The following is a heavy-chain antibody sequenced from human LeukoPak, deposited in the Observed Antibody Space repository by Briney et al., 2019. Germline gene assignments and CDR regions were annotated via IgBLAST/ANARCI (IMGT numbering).Heavy chain of an antibody. CDR3: ARTGSYYYYFDY. J-gene: IGHJ4*02. CDR1: GFTFSDTW. Sequence: PGGSLRLSCAASGFTFSDTWMSWVRQAPGKGLEWVSGISWNSGSIGYADSVKGRFTISRDNAKNSLYLQMNSLRAEDTAVYYCARTGSYYYYFDYWGQGTLVTVSS. CDR2: ISWNSGSI. V-gene: IGHV3-9*01. D-gene: IGHD3-10*01.